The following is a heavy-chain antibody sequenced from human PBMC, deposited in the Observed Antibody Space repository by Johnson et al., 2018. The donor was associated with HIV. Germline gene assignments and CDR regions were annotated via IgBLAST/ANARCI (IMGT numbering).Heavy chain of an antibody. V-gene: IGHV3-53*01. Sequence: VQLVESGGGVVQPGGSLRVSCAASGFTVSSNYMSWVRQAPGKGLEWVSGFYSGGSTNYADSVKGRFIISRDNSKNTLYLQMNSLRVEDTAVYYCASGAYSSSLTFDIWGQGTMVTVSS. D-gene: IGHD6-6*01. CDR2: FYSGGST. CDR3: ASGAYSSSLTFDI. J-gene: IGHJ3*02. CDR1: GFTVSSNY.